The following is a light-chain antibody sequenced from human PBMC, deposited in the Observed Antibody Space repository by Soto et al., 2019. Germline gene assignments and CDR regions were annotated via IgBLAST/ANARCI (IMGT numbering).Light chain of an antibody. CDR3: QQRSRT. CDR1: QSISSY. J-gene: IGKJ4*01. Sequence: ESVLTQSPATLSLSPGERATLSCRASQSISSYLAWYQQKPGQAPRLLIYDASNRATAVPGRFSGSGYGTDFTLTITSLEPEDFAVYYCQQRSRTFGGGTTVEL. V-gene: IGKV3-11*01. CDR2: DAS.